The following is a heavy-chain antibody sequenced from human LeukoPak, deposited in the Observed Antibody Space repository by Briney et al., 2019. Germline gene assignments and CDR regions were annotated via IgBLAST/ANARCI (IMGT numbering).Heavy chain of an antibody. CDR3: AREAGGGWDYFDY. CDR1: GASVSGSNYY. CDR2: IYSSGST. D-gene: IGHD3-10*01. J-gene: IGHJ4*02. Sequence: SETLSLTCAVSGASVSGSNYYWGWIRQPPGKGLEWIGNIYSSGSTYYNASLQSRLTISIDTPKNHFSLRLNSVTAADTAMYYCAREAGGGWDYFDYWGQGTLVTVSS. V-gene: IGHV4-39*02.